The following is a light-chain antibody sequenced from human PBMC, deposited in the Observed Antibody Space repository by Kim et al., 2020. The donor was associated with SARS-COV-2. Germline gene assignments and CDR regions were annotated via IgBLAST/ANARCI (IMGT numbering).Light chain of an antibody. CDR1: QGISSY. Sequence: ASAGDRVIITCRASQGISSYLAWYQQKPGKAPKLLIYAASTLQSGVPSRFSGSGSGTEFTLTISSLQPEDFATYYCQQLDSYPITFGQGTRLEIK. V-gene: IGKV1-9*01. CDR2: AAS. J-gene: IGKJ5*01. CDR3: QQLDSYPIT.